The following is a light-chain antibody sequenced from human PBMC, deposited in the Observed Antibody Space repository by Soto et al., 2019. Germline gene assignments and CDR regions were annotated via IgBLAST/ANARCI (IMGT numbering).Light chain of an antibody. V-gene: IGLV2-23*01. CDR1: SSDVGSYNL. Sequence: QAVVTQPASVSGSPGQSITISCTGTSSDVGSYNLVSWYQQHPGKAPKLMIYEGSKRPSGVSNRFSGSKSGNTASLTISGLQAEDEADYYCCSYAGSSTHVVFGGGTNLTVL. CDR2: EGS. CDR3: CSYAGSSTHVV. J-gene: IGLJ2*01.